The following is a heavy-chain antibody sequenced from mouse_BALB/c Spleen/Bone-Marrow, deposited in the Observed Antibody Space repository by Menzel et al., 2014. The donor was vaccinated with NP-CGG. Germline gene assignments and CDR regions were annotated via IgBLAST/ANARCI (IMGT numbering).Heavy chain of an antibody. V-gene: IGHV1-4*02. Sequence: VPLHQSAPELARPGASVEMSCTAYGYTFTRFPIPKINKLPGSGLNLIGDINPSGGNTDYNLKFKDKPTLTGDKSSSTTYMHLTSLIPEDSVVYYGSRESTCYAYVDYWGQGTLLAVSA. CDR3: SRESTCYAYVDY. CDR1: GYTFTRFP. J-gene: IGHJ3*01. D-gene: IGHD2-12*01. CDR2: INPSGGNT.